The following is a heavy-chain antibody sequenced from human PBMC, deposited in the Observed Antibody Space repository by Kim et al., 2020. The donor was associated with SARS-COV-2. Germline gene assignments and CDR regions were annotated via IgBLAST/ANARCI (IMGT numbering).Heavy chain of an antibody. Sequence: GESLKISCKGSGYSFTSWWLSWVRQMPGKGLEWMGRIDPSDSYSNYSPSFQGHVTISADKSISTAYLQWCSLKASDTAMYYCARSFRDSSAYYLNWFDPWGQRTLVTVSS. J-gene: IGHJ5*02. D-gene: IGHD3-22*01. CDR3: ARSFRDSSAYYLNWFDP. CDR2: IDPSDSYS. CDR1: GYSFTSWW. V-gene: IGHV5-10-1*01.